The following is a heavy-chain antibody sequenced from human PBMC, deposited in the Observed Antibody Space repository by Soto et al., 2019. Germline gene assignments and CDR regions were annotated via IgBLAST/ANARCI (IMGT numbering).Heavy chain of an antibody. CDR1: GGSISSTSYY. D-gene: IGHD2-8*02. Sequence: PSETLSLTCTVSGGSISSTSYYWGWIRQPPGKGLEWIGSIYYSGTTYHNPSLKSRATMSVDTYKNHFSLKLSSVTAADTAVYYCARHYTDCDIPPCSSWWLRPWGQGHLVTV. J-gene: IGHJ5*02. CDR2: IYYSGTT. V-gene: IGHV4-39*01. CDR3: ARHYTDCDIPPCSSWWLRP.